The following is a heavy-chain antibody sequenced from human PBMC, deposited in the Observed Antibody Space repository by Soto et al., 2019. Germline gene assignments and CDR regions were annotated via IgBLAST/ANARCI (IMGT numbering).Heavy chain of an antibody. CDR2: INPSGGST. J-gene: IGHJ6*02. Sequence: GASVKVSCKASGYTFTSYYMHWVRQAPGQGFEWMGIINPSGGSTSYAQKFQGRVTMTRDTSTSTVYMELSSLRSEDTAVYYCARGRTTGTTFSYYGMDVWGQGTTVTVSS. D-gene: IGHD1-1*01. CDR1: GYTFTSYY. V-gene: IGHV1-46*01. CDR3: ARGRTTGTTFSYYGMDV.